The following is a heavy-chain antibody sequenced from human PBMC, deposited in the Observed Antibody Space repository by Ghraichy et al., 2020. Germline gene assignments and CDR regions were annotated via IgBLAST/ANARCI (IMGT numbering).Heavy chain of an antibody. Sequence: ESLNISCTVSGGSINSLYYWGWIRQSPGKGLEWIGSMYHVGHTYYSPSIKSRVTISVDMSKKQFSLKVDSVTATDTAVYFCASRVGDTPNYYNAMDVWGQGTTVTVSS. CDR3: ASRVGDTPNYYNAMDV. J-gene: IGHJ6*02. V-gene: IGHV4-38-2*02. CDR1: GGSINSLYY. CDR2: MYHVGHT. D-gene: IGHD1-26*01.